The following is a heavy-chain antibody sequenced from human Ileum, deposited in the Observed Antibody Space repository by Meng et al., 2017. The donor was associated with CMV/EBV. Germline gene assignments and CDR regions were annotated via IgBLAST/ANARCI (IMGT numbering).Heavy chain of an antibody. CDR3: AKDVSGSGL. CDR1: GFTFNNHG. D-gene: IGHD3-10*01. J-gene: IGHJ4*02. Sequence: VEFLEAVGGFKQPGRSLGLSCEASGFTFNNHGMHWVRQAPGKGLEWVSFIRSDGRITYYVDSVKGRFSISRDNSRNTLYLEMNSLRHEDTAVYFCAKDVSGSGLWGQGTLVTVSS. CDR2: IRSDGRIT. V-gene: IGHV3-30*02.